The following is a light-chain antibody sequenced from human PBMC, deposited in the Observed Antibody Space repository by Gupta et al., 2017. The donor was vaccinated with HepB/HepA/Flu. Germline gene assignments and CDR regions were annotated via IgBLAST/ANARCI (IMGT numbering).Light chain of an antibody. CDR2: EDS. CDR3: QVGDTSSDHVV. CDR1: NVGSKS. J-gene: IGLJ2*01. Sequence: YLLTHPASVAVAPVKTATITCGGNNVGSKSVHWYQQKPGQAPVLVVYEDSDRPSGIPERFSGSNSGTTATLTISRVEVGDEADYYCQVGDTSSDHVVFGGGTKLTVL. V-gene: IGLV3-21*03.